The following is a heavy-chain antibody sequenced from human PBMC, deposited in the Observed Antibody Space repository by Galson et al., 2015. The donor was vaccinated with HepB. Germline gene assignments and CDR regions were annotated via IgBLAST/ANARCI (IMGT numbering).Heavy chain of an antibody. D-gene: IGHD4-23*01. CDR2: ISSDGTNK. J-gene: IGHJ4*01. Sequence: SLRLSCAVSGFTFSTYAMHWVRQAPGKGLEWVAAISSDGTNKFYVDSVKGRFTISRDNTKNTLYLQMNSLKTEDTAVYYCVTDGGNYRNKVPYWGHGALVTVSS. CDR3: VTDGGNYRNKVPY. CDR1: GFTFSTYA. V-gene: IGHV3-30*03.